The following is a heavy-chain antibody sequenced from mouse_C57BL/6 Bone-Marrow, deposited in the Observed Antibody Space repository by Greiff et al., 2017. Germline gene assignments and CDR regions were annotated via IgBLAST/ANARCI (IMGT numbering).Heavy chain of an antibody. CDR3: AVYYGYYGAY. Sequence: QVQLQQSGAELVKPGASVKISCKASGYAFSSYWMNWVKQRPGQGLEWIGQIYPGDGDTNYNGKFKGKATLTADTSSSTAYMELGSLTSEDSAVYFCAVYYGYYGAYWGQGTLVTVSA. J-gene: IGHJ3*01. V-gene: IGHV1-80*01. D-gene: IGHD2-3*01. CDR1: GYAFSSYW. CDR2: IYPGDGDT.